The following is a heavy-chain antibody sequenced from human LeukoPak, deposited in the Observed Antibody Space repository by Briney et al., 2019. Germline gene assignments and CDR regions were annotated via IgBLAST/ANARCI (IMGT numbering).Heavy chain of an antibody. CDR3: ASSPPDMVRGVIATPNWFDP. D-gene: IGHD3-10*01. J-gene: IGHJ5*02. Sequence: GASVKVSCKVSGYTLTELSMHWVRQAPGKGLEWMGGFDPEDGETIYAQKFQGRVTMTEDTSTDTAYMELSSLRSEDTAVYYCASSPPDMVRGVIATPNWFDPWGQGTLVTVSS. CDR2: FDPEDGET. V-gene: IGHV1-24*01. CDR1: GYTLTELS.